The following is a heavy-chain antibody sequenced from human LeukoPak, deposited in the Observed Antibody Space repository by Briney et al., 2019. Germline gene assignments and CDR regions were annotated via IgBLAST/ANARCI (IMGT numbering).Heavy chain of an antibody. Sequence: KRGESLKISCKGSGYNFASYWIGWVRQMPGKGLEWMGIIYPGDSDTRYSPSFQGQVTISADKSISTAYLQWSSLKASDTAMYYCARHHLGSVLGGGWSDPWGQGTLVTVSS. J-gene: IGHJ5*02. CDR2: IYPGDSDT. CDR3: ARHHLGSVLGGGWSDP. CDR1: GYNFASYW. V-gene: IGHV5-51*01. D-gene: IGHD3-10*01.